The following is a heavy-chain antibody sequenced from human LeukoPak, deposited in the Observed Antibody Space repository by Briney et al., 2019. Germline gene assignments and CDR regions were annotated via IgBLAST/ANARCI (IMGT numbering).Heavy chain of an antibody. V-gene: IGHV1-2*02. CDR3: ARDIWTSIAVAGTGGND. CDR2: INPNSGGT. Sequence: ASVKVSCKASGYTFTGYYMHWVRQAPGQGLEWMGWINPNSGGTNYAQKFQGRVTMTRDTSISTAYMELSRLRSDDTAVYYCARDIWTSIAVAGTGGNDWGQGTLVTVSS. CDR1: GYTFTGYY. J-gene: IGHJ4*02. D-gene: IGHD6-19*01.